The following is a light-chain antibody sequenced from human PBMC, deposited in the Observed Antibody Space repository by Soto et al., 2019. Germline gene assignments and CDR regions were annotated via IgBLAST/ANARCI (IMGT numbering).Light chain of an antibody. CDR1: QRISTW. V-gene: IGKV1-5*01. CDR3: QQYNSYRYT. J-gene: IGKJ2*01. Sequence: DIQMTQSPSTLSASVGDRVTITCRASQRISTWLAWYQQKAGKAPKLLIYDASSLESGVPSRFSGSGSGTEFTLTISSLQPDDFATYYCQQYNSYRYTFGQGTKLEIK. CDR2: DAS.